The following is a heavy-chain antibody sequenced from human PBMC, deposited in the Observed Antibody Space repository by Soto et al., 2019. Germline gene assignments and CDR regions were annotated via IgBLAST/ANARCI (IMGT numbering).Heavy chain of an antibody. CDR1: GFTFDDYG. Sequence: EVQLVASGGGVVRPGGSLRLSCAASGFTFDDYGMSWVRQAPGKGLEWVSGIKWNGGGTGYEDSVKGRCTISRDNAKNSLYLQMNSLRAEETALYYCARDHGWDISSCDYWGQGTLVTVSS. CDR2: IKWNGGGT. D-gene: IGHD6-13*01. V-gene: IGHV3-20*04. CDR3: ARDHGWDISSCDY. J-gene: IGHJ4*02.